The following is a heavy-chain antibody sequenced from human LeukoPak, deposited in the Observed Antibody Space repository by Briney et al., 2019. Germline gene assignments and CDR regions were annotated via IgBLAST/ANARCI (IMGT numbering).Heavy chain of an antibody. D-gene: IGHD3-10*01. J-gene: IGHJ4*02. Sequence: ASVKVSCKASGYTFTSYYMHWVRQAPGQGLEWMGIINPSGGRTSYAQKFQGRVTMTRDMSTSTVYMELSSLRSEDTAVYYCARDQRVRGVIINPFDYWGQGTLVTVSS. CDR2: INPSGGRT. CDR1: GYTFTSYY. V-gene: IGHV1-46*01. CDR3: ARDQRVRGVIINPFDY.